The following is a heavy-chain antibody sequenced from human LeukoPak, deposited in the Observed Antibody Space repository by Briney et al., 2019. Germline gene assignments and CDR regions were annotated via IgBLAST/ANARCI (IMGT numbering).Heavy chain of an antibody. J-gene: IGHJ4*02. CDR2: IYYSGST. V-gene: IGHV4-39*01. Sequence: SETLSLTCTVSGVSISGGKDFWAWIRQPPGKGLEWIGSIYYSGSTYYNPSLKSRATISVDTSKSEFSLNLHSVTAADTAVYFCARRGITYSSSFFDSWGQGPLVTVPS. CDR3: ARRGITYSSSFFDS. D-gene: IGHD6-13*01. CDR1: GVSISGGKDF.